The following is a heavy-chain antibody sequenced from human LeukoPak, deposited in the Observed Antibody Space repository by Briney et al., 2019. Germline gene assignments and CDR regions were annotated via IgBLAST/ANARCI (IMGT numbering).Heavy chain of an antibody. CDR3: ARGFYCSSTSCYFRWARNGMDV. D-gene: IGHD2-2*01. V-gene: IGHV4-61*01. CDR2: IYYSGST. J-gene: IGHJ6*02. CDR1: GGSVSSGSYY. Sequence: SETLSLTCTVSGGSVSSGSYYWSWIRQPPGKGLEWIGYIYYSGSTNYNPSLKSRVTISVDTSKNQFSLKLSSVTAADTAVYYCARGFYCSSTSCYFRWARNGMDVWGQGTTVTVSS.